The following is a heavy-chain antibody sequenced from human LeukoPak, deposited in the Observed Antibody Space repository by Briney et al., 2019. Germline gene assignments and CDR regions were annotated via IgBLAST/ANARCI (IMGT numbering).Heavy chain of an antibody. CDR2: INYSGST. Sequence: SETLSLTCTVSGGSISGYYWSWIRQPPGKGLEWIGYINYSGSTNYNPSLKSRVTISVDTSKKNQFSLKLSSVTAADTAVYYCASQTSGYSGYSSHYWGQGTLVTVSS. V-gene: IGHV4-59*08. CDR1: GGSISGYY. D-gene: IGHD5-12*01. J-gene: IGHJ4*02. CDR3: ASQTSGYSGYSSHY.